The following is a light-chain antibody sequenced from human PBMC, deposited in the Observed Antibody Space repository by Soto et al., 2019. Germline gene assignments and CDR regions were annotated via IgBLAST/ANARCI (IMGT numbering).Light chain of an antibody. CDR1: QSISRW. V-gene: IGKV1-5*01. Sequence: DIQMAQSPSTLSASVGDRVTITCRASQSISRWLAWYQQKPGKAPQVLIYDASILQSGVPSRFSGSGSGSQFTLTISSLQPDDAATYYCQPYDSDSSFGGGTKV. J-gene: IGKJ4*01. CDR3: QPYDSDSS. CDR2: DAS.